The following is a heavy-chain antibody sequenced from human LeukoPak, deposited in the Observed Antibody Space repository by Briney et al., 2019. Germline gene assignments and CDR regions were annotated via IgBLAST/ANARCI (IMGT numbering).Heavy chain of an antibody. CDR1: GYTFTSYG. CDR2: ISAYNGNT. CDR3: ARAPGDPPNY. V-gene: IGHV1-18*01. Sequence: ASVKVSCKASGYTFTSYGISWVRQAPGQGLEWMGWISAYNGNTKYSQKLQGRVTITRDTSASTAYMELSSLRSEDTAVYYCARAPGDPPNYWGQGTLVTVSS. J-gene: IGHJ4*02.